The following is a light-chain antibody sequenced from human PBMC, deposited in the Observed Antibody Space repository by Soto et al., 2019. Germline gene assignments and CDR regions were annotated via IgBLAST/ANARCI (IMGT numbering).Light chain of an antibody. CDR2: EVS. CDR3: SSYTSSSTYV. J-gene: IGLJ1*01. Sequence: QSALTQPASVSGSPGQSITISCTGTSSDVGGYIYVSWYQQHPGKAPKLMIYEVSSRPSGVSNRFSGSKSGNTAYLTISGLQAEDEADYYCSSYTSSSTYVFGTGTKLTVL. V-gene: IGLV2-14*01. CDR1: SSDVGGYIY.